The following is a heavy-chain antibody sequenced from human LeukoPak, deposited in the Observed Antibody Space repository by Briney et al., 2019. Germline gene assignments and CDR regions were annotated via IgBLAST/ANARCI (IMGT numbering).Heavy chain of an antibody. D-gene: IGHD6-19*01. CDR1: GGSISSYY. V-gene: IGHV4-59*08. CDR3: ARSAVGGSGWCIDY. J-gene: IGHJ4*02. CDR2: IYYSGST. Sequence: SETLSLTCTVSGGSISSYYWSWIRQPPGKGLEWIGYIYYSGSTNYNPSLKSRVTISVDTSKNQFSLKLSSVTAADTAVYYCARSAVGGSGWCIDYWGQGTLVTVSS.